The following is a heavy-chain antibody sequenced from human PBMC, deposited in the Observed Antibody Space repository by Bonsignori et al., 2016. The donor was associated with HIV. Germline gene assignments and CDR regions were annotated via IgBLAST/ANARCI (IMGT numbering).Heavy chain of an antibody. CDR1: GYTFTGYY. D-gene: IGHD2-15*01. V-gene: IGHV1-2*02. CDR3: ARPHQYCSGGSCYYYYMDV. Sequence: ASVKVSCKASGYTFTGYYMHWVRQAPGQGLEWMGWINPNSGGTNYAQKFQGRVTMTRDTSISTAYMELSRLRSDDTAVYYCARPHQYCSGGSCYYYYMDVWGKGTTVTVSS. CDR2: INPNSGGT. J-gene: IGHJ6*03.